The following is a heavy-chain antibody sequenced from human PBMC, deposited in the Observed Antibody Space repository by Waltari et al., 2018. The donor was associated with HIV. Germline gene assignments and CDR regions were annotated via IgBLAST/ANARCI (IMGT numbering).Heavy chain of an antibody. CDR1: GGSISSGSYY. Sequence: QVQLQESGPGLVKPSQTLSLTCTVSGGSISSGSYYWSWIRQPAGKGLEWIGRIYTSGSTNYNPSLKSRVTISVDTSKNQFSLKLSSVTAADTAVYYWARGGGGSGWDFQHWGQGTLVTVSS. J-gene: IGHJ1*01. CDR3: ARGGGGSGWDFQH. D-gene: IGHD6-19*01. CDR2: IYTSGST. V-gene: IGHV4-61*02.